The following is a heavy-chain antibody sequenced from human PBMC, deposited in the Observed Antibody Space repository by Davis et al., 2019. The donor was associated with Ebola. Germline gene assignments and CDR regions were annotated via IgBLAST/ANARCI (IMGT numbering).Heavy chain of an antibody. V-gene: IGHV3-30*03. CDR3: ARAGSQSGSHYALDF. Sequence: PGGSLRLSCAASGFIFKDYATYWVRQAPGKGLEYVASYDGGDIFYADPVQGRFTISRDNSENTLYLQMRSLRVEDTAVYYCARAGSQSGSHYALDFWGQGTLVAVSS. J-gene: IGHJ4*02. CDR2: YDGGDI. D-gene: IGHD1-26*01. CDR1: GFIFKDYA.